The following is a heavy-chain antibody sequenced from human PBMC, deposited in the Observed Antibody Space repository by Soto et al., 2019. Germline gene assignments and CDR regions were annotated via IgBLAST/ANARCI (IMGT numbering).Heavy chain of an antibody. CDR3: AASPYWGEWLHRFDP. D-gene: IGHD3-3*01. CDR1: GYTFTSYA. V-gene: IGHV1-3*01. CDR2: INAGNGNT. J-gene: IGHJ5*02. Sequence: ASVKVSCKASGYTFTSYAMHWVRQAPGQRLEWMGWINAGNGNTKYSQKFQGRVTITRDTSASTAYMELSSLRSEDTAVYYCAASPYWGEWLHRFDPWGQGTLVTVSS.